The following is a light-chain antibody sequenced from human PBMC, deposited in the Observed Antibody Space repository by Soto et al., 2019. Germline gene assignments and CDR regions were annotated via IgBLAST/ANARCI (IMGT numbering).Light chain of an antibody. CDR3: ENYNSAPLT. V-gene: IGKV1-27*01. J-gene: IGKJ4*01. CDR1: QGIGVY. Sequence: DIQMTQSPSSLSASLGDRVTITCLASQGIGVYLAWFQQKPGNVPKLLIYAASTLQSAVPSRFSGSGSGTAFTLTISSLQPEDVATYYCENYNSAPLTFGGGTKVEIK. CDR2: AAS.